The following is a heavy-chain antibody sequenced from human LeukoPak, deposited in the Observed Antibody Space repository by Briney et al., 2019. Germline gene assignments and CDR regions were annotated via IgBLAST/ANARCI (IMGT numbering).Heavy chain of an antibody. D-gene: IGHD1-26*01. CDR3: AKDYRGSFTD. CDR2: ISTDGGST. CDR1: GFTVSSYA. Sequence: PGRSLRLSCAASGFTVSSYAMSWVRQAPGMGLQLVSAISTDGGSTYSADSVKGRFTISRDNSKNTLFLQMNSLRAEDTAVYFCAKDYRGSFTDWGQGTLVTVSS. V-gene: IGHV3-23*01. J-gene: IGHJ4*02.